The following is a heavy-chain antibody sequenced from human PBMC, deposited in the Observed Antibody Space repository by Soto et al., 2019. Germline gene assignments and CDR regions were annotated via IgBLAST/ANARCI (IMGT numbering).Heavy chain of an antibody. CDR2: VSKSDYT. CDR3: ARVLEYYYDSSALRWFDP. D-gene: IGHD3-22*01. Sequence: LRLSCTVSGFPFNNYGINWVRQAPGKGLEWVSSVSKSDYTYYSDSVQGRFTISRDNAKNSVSLQMNTLRVEDTAVYYCARVLEYYYDSSALRWFDPWGQGTLVTVSS. CDR1: GFPFNNYG. J-gene: IGHJ5*02. V-gene: IGHV3-21*01.